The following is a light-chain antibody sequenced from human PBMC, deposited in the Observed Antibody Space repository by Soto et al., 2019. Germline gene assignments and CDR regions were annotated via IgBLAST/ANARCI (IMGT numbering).Light chain of an antibody. CDR3: QHYNSYSGA. V-gene: IGKV1-5*03. CDR1: QTISSW. J-gene: IGKJ1*01. Sequence: DIQMTQSPSTLSASVGDRVTITCRASQTISSWLAWYQQKPGKAPKLLIYKASTLKSGVPSRFSGSGSGTEFTLTISSLQPDDFATYYCQHYNSYSGAFGQGTKVDNK. CDR2: KAS.